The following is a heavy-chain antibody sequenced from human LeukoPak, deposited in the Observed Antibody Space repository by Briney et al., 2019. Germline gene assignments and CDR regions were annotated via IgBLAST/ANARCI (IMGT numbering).Heavy chain of an antibody. D-gene: IGHD2-2*01. CDR3: ATEGYCSSTSCLTFDY. CDR1: GGTFSSYA. V-gene: IGHV1-69*05. Sequence: SVKVSCKASGGTFSSYAISWVRQAPGQGLEWMGGIIPILGTANYAQKFQGRVTITTDESTSTAYMELSSLRSEDTAVYYCATEGYCSSTSCLTFDYWGQGTLVTVSS. CDR2: IIPILGTA. J-gene: IGHJ4*02.